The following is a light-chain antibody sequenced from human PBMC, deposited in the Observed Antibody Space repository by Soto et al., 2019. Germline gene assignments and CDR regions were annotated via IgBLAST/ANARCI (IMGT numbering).Light chain of an antibody. Sequence: QSVLAQPASVSGSPGQSITISCTGTSRDVGSYNLVSWYQQHPGKAPKLMIYEGSKRPSGVSNRFSGSKSGNTATLTISRVEAGDEADYYCQLWDSRSDRFVFGTGTKVTVL. V-gene: IGLV2-14*02. CDR3: QLWDSRSDRFV. J-gene: IGLJ1*01. CDR1: SRDVGSYNL. CDR2: EGS.